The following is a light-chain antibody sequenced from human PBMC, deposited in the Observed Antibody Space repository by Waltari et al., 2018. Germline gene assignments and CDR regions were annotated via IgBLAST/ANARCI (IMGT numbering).Light chain of an antibody. J-gene: IGLJ2*01. CDR1: SSDVGGYNY. CDR2: DVS. CDR3: SSYAGSNNLV. V-gene: IGLV2-8*01. Sequence: QSALTQPPSASGSPGQSVTIPCTGTSSDVGGYNYVSRYQPHPGKAPKLMIYDVSKRPSGVPDRFSGSKSGNTASLTVSGLQAEDEADYYCSSYAGSNNLVFGGGTKLTVL.